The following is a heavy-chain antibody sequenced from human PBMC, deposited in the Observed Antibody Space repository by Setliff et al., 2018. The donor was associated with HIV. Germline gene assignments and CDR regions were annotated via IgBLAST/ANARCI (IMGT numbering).Heavy chain of an antibody. CDR2: IHHGGST. CDR1: GGSFTAYY. V-gene: IGHV4-34*01. D-gene: IGHD2-2*01. CDR3: ARGAYRFDS. Sequence: SETLSLTCAVYGGSFTAYYWTWIRQPPGKGLEWIGEIHHGGSTNYMPSLKNRVSISVDTSKNQFSLTLRSLTAADTAVYYCARGAYRFDSWGQGNLVTVSS. J-gene: IGHJ5*01.